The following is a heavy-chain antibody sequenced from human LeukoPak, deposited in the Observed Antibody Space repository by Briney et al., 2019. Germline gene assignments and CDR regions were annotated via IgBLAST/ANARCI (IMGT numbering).Heavy chain of an antibody. CDR2: IYTSGST. J-gene: IGHJ4*02. CDR3: AREGRYSGSYYVRRGAPDY. CDR1: DGSISNYY. V-gene: IGHV4-4*09. D-gene: IGHD1-26*01. Sequence: SETLSLTCTVSDGSISNYYWSWIRQPPGKGLEWIGYIYTSGSTNYSPSLKSRVTISVDTSKNQFSLKLSSVTAADTAVYYCAREGRYSGSYYVRRGAPDYWGQGTLVTVSS.